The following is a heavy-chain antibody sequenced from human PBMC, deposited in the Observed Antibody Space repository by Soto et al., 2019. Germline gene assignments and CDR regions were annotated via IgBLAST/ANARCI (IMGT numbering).Heavy chain of an antibody. CDR1: GFTFSSYA. CDR2: ISYDGSNK. Sequence: GRSLRLSCAASGFTFSSYAMHWVLQATGKGLEWVAVISYDGSNKYYADSVKGRFTISRDNSKNTLYLQMNSLRAEDTAVYYCARGVDYYDSSGPDYWGQGTLVTVSS. V-gene: IGHV3-30-3*01. CDR3: ARGVDYYDSSGPDY. J-gene: IGHJ4*02. D-gene: IGHD3-22*01.